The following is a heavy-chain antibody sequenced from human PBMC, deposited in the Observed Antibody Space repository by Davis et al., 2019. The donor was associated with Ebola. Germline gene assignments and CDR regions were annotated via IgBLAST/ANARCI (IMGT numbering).Heavy chain of an antibody. CDR1: EFTFSSYW. D-gene: IGHD3-22*01. CDR3: ARVDDYSHNSGYYQYYYYYGMDV. Sequence: HTGGSLRLSCAASEFTFSSYWMHWVRQAPGEGLVWVSRVSPDGSTTNYADSVRGRFTISRDNAQKSLYLQMNSLRDEDTAVYYCARVDDYSHNSGYYQYYYYYGMDVWGQGTTVTVSS. V-gene: IGHV3-74*01. J-gene: IGHJ6*02. CDR2: VSPDGSTT.